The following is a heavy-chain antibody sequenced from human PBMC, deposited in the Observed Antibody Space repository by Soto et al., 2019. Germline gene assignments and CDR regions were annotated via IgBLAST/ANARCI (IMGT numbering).Heavy chain of an antibody. CDR1: GGTFSIYG. CDR2: IIPIFGTP. CDR3: GRVVWRDRDFIITSCYYTGSAP. V-gene: IGHV1-69*12. D-gene: IGHD2-2*01. J-gene: IGHJ5*02. Sequence: QVQMVKSGAEVKKPGSSVKVSCKASGGTFSIYGISWVRQAPGQGLEWMGGIIPIFGTPNYAQKFQGRVTIRGDESRRTAYRGWGSGSSGDRAVYYWGRVVWRDRDFIITSCYYTGSAPWGKGPRVPVPS.